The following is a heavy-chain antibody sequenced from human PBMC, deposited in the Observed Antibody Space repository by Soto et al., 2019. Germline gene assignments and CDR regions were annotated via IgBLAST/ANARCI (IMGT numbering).Heavy chain of an antibody. D-gene: IGHD3-3*01. CDR2: ISYDGRNK. CDR1: GFTFSSYG. J-gene: IGHJ5*02. Sequence: QVQLVESGGGVVQPGRSLRLSCAASGFTFSSYGMHWVRQAPGKGLEWVAVISYDGRNKYYADSVKGRFTISRDNSKNTLYLQMNSLRAEVTAVYYCAKGVFWSGFDPWGQGTLVTVSS. V-gene: IGHV3-30*18. CDR3: AKGVFWSGFDP.